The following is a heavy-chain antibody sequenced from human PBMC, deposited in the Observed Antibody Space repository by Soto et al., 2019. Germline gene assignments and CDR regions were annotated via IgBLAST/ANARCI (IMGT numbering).Heavy chain of an antibody. V-gene: IGHV3-43*01. J-gene: IGHJ6*02. CDR2: ISWDGGST. Sequence: PGGSLRLSCAASGFTFDDYTMHWVRQAPGKGLEWVSLISWDGGSTYYADSVKGRFTISRDNSKNSLYLQMNSLRTEDTALYYCAKGLVVPAAIHDYYYGMDVWGQGTTVTVSS. D-gene: IGHD2-2*01. CDR3: AKGLVVPAAIHDYYYGMDV. CDR1: GFTFDDYT.